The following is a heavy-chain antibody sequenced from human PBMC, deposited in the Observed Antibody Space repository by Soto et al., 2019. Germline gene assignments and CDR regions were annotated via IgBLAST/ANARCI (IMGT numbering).Heavy chain of an antibody. CDR3: ARDDITTAGTTYFDY. D-gene: IGHD6-13*01. V-gene: IGHV3-21*01. CDR2: ISSSSGYI. Sequence: EVQLVESGGGLVKPGKSLRLSCAASGFTFSSFSMNWVRQAPGKGLEWVSSISSSSGYIYYADSLKGRFTISRDNAKNSLYLQMDSLRAEDTAIYYCARDDITTAGTTYFDYWGQGTLVTVSS. CDR1: GFTFSSFS. J-gene: IGHJ4*02.